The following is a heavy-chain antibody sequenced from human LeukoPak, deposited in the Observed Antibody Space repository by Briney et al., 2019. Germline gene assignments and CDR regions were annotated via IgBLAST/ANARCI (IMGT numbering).Heavy chain of an antibody. CDR2: INHSGST. V-gene: IGHV4-34*01. D-gene: IGHD6-13*01. J-gene: IGHJ3*02. Sequence: GSLRLSCAASGFTFSTYWMSWIRQPPGKGLEWIGEINHSGSTNYNPSLKSRVTISVDTSKNQFSLKLSSVTAADTAVYYCARATAAAGYAFDIWGQGTMVTVSS. CDR3: ARATAAAGYAFDI. CDR1: GFTFSTYW.